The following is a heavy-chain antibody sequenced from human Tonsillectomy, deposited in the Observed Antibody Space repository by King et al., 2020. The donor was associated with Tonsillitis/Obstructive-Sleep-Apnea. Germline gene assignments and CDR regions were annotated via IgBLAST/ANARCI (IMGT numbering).Heavy chain of an antibody. V-gene: IGHV3-48*03. CDR1: GFTFSSYE. Sequence: VQLVESGGGLVQPGGSLRLSCAASGFTFSSYEMNWVRQAPGKGLEWVSYISSSGTTIYYADSVTGRFTISRDNAKNSLYLQMNSLRAEATAVYYCASDRAYCGGGCFSGFFDVWGRGTLVTVSS. CDR3: ASDRAYCGGGCFSGFFDV. CDR2: ISSSGTTI. D-gene: IGHD2-21*01. J-gene: IGHJ2*01.